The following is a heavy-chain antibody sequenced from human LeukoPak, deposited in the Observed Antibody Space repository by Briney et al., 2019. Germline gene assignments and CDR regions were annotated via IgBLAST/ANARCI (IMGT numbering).Heavy chain of an antibody. CDR3: ARDCSGGSCYSGYYYYYMDV. CDR2: IYTSGNT. Sequence: PSETLSLTCTVSGGSISSYYWSWIRQPAGKGLEWIGRIYTSGNTNYNPSLKSRVTISVDKSKNQFSLKLSSVTAADTAVYYCARDCSGGSCYSGYYYYYMDVWGKGTTVTVSS. D-gene: IGHD2-15*01. J-gene: IGHJ6*03. CDR1: GGSISSYY. V-gene: IGHV4-4*07.